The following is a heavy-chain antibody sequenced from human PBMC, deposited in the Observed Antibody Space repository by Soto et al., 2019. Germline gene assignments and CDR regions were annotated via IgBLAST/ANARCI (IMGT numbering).Heavy chain of an antibody. D-gene: IGHD5-18*01. Sequence: QVQLVQSGAEVKKPGSSVNVSCKASGGTFSSYAISWVRQAPGQGLEWMGGILPIFGTANYAQKFQGRVTLTEDESTSTAYMQLSILRSEDTAVYYCAIGSYGYALYYYYYGMNVWGQGTTVTFSS. CDR3: AIGSYGYALYYYYYGMNV. J-gene: IGHJ6*02. CDR1: GGTFSSYA. V-gene: IGHV1-69*01. CDR2: ILPIFGTA.